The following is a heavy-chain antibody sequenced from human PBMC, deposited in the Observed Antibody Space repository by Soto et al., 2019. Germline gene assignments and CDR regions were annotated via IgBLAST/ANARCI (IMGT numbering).Heavy chain of an antibody. J-gene: IGHJ3*02. CDR3: AKDRDFWSGYYRDAFDI. V-gene: IGHV3-53*04. D-gene: IGHD3-3*01. CDR1: GFTVSSNY. Sequence: GGSLRLSCAASGFTVSSNYMSWVRQAPGKGLEWVSVIYSGGSTYYADSVKGRFTISRHNSKNTLYLQMNSLRAEDTAVYYCAKDRDFWSGYYRDAFDIWGQGTMVTVSS. CDR2: IYSGGST.